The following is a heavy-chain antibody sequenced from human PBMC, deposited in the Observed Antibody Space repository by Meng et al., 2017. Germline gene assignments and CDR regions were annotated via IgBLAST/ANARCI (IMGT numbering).Heavy chain of an antibody. Sequence: GESLKISCAASGFTFSSYAMHWVRQAPGKGLEWVAVISYDGSNKYYADSVKGRFTISRDNSKHTLYLQMNSLSAEATAVYYCARGREYGDYDLLTLDYWGQGTLVTVSS. CDR2: ISYDGSNK. J-gene: IGHJ4*02. V-gene: IGHV3-30*04. D-gene: IGHD4-17*01. CDR1: GFTFSSYA. CDR3: ARGREYGDYDLLTLDY.